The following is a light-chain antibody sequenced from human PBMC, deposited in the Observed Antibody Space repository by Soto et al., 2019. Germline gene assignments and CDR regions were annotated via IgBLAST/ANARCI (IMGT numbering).Light chain of an antibody. CDR3: QQYNSYSPLT. J-gene: IGKJ4*01. CDR2: DAS. Sequence: DIQMTQSPSTLSASVGDRVTITCRASQSISSWLAWYQQKPGKAPKLLIYDASSLESGVPSRFSGSGSGTEFTLTISSLQPEDFATYYCQQYNSYSPLTFGGGTKV. V-gene: IGKV1-5*01. CDR1: QSISSW.